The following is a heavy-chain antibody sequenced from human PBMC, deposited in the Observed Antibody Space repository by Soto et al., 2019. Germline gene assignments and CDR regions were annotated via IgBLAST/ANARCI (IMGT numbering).Heavy chain of an antibody. CDR2: IYWDDDK. J-gene: IGHJ4*02. CDR3: AHGANTATPMVKTYYFDY. V-gene: IGHV2-5*02. Sequence: QITLKESGPTLVKPTQTLTLTCTFSGFSLSTSGVGVGWIRQPPGKALEWLALIYWDDDKRYSPSLKSRLTITKDTSKNQVVLTMTNMDPVDTATYYCAHGANTATPMVKTYYFDYWGQGTLVTVSS. D-gene: IGHD5-18*01. CDR1: GFSLSTSGVG.